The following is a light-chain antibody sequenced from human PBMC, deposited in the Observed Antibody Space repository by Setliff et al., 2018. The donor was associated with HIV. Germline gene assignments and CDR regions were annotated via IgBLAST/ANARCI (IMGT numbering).Light chain of an antibody. J-gene: IGLJ1*01. Sequence: SYELTQPPSVSVAPGKTARITCGGSNSGSKSVHWYQQKPGQATVLVVYDDNDRPSGIPERFSDFNSGNTATLTISRVEAGDEADYYCQLWDGNSDHYVFGTGTKVTVL. CDR1: NSGSKS. V-gene: IGLV3-21*03. CDR2: DDN. CDR3: QLWDGNSDHYV.